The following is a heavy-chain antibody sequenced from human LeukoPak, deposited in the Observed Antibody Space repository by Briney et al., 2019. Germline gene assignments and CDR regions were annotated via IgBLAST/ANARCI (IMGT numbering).Heavy chain of an antibody. J-gene: IGHJ4*02. CDR3: ARQIFGVVIVFDY. D-gene: IGHD3-3*01. Sequence: ASVKVSCKASGYTFTGYYMHWVRQAPGQGLEWMGWINPYSGGTNYAQKFQGRVTMTRDTSISTAYMELSRLRSDDTAVYYCARQIFGVVIVFDYWGQGTLVTVSS. V-gene: IGHV1-2*02. CDR1: GYTFTGYY. CDR2: INPYSGGT.